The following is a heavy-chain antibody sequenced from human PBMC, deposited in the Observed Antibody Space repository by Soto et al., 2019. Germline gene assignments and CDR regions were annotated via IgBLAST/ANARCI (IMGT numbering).Heavy chain of an antibody. CDR1: GGSISSGGYY. D-gene: IGHD3-3*01. CDR3: TRGEWASYYQDY. J-gene: IGHJ4*02. V-gene: IGHV4-31*03. CDR2: IYYSGDT. Sequence: QVQLQESGPGLVKPSQTLSLTCTVSGGSISSGGYYWGWIRQHPGKGLEWIGYIYYSGDTYSNPSLKSRTTMSVDTSKNQFSLKLSSVTAADTAVYFCTRGEWASYYQDYWGQGTLVTVSS.